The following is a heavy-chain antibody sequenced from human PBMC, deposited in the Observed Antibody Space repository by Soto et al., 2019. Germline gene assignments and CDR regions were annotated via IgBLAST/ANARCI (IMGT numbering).Heavy chain of an antibody. V-gene: IGHV1-69*13. CDR2: IIPIFGTA. D-gene: IGHD6-25*01. J-gene: IGHJ6*02. CDR1: GSTFSSYA. CDR3: ARDLGSSASPYYVMDV. Sequence: SVKVSCKASGSTFSSYAISWVRQSPGQGLEWMGGIIPIFGTANYAQKFQGRVTITADESTSTAYMELSSLRSEDTAVYYCARDLGSSASPYYVMDVWGQGTTVTVSS.